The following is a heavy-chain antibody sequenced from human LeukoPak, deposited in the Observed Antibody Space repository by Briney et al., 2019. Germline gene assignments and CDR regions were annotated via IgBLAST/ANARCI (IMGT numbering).Heavy chain of an antibody. CDR3: ARDNYAGANWFAP. Sequence: SVKVSCKASGGTFSSYAISWVRQAPGQGLEWMGGIIPIFGTANYAQKFQGRVTITTDESTSTAYMELSSLRSEDTAVYYCARDNYAGANWFAPWGQGTLVTVSS. V-gene: IGHV1-69*05. J-gene: IGHJ5*02. CDR2: IIPIFGTA. CDR1: GGTFSSYA. D-gene: IGHD1-7*01.